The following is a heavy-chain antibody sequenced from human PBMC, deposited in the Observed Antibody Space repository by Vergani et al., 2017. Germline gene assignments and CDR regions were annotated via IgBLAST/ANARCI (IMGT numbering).Heavy chain of an antibody. CDR3: ARGRGHYYCYMDV. Sequence: QVQLQQWGAGLLKPSETLSLTCAVYGGSFSGYYWSWIRQPPGKGLEWIGEINHSGSTNYNPSLKSRATISVDTSKNQFSLKLSSVTAADTAVYYCARGRGHYYCYMDVWGKGTTVTVSS. CDR2: INHSGST. V-gene: IGHV4-34*01. D-gene: IGHD1-26*01. J-gene: IGHJ6*03. CDR1: GGSFSGYY.